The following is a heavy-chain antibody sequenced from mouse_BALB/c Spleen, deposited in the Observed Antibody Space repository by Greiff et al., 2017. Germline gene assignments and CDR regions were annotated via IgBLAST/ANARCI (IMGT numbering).Heavy chain of an antibody. CDR3: AKVQGYFDV. J-gene: IGHJ1*01. CDR2: ISYSGST. V-gene: IGHV3-2*02. Sequence: EVQRVESGPGLVKPSQSLSLTCTVTGYSITSDYAWNWIRQFPGNKLEWMGYISYSGSTSYNPSLKSRISITRDTSKNQFFLQLNSVTTEDTATYYCAKVQGYFDVWGAGTTVTVSS. CDR1: GYSITSDYA. D-gene: IGHD2-14*01.